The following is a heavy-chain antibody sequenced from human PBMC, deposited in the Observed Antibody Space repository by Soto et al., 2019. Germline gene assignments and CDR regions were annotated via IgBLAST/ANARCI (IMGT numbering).Heavy chain of an antibody. CDR1: GFTFSSYW. D-gene: IGHD2-15*01. CDR2: IKQDGSEK. V-gene: IGHV3-7*01. Sequence: GGSLRLSCAASGFTFSSYWMSWVRQAPGKGLEWVANIKQDGSEKYYVDSVKGRFTISRDNAKNSLYLQMNSLRAEDTAVYYCARDHYCSGGSCYPARFDHWGQGTLVTVSS. CDR3: ARDHYCSGGSCYPARFDH. J-gene: IGHJ4*02.